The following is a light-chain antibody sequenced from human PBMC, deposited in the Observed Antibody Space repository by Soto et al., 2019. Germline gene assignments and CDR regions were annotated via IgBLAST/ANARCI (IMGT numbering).Light chain of an antibody. CDR3: QQSYSTPRT. Sequence: DIQMARSPSSLSASVGDRFTITWRASQSISSYLNWYQQKPGKAPKLLIYAASSLQSGVPSRFSGSGSGTDFTLTISSLQPEDFATYYCQQSYSTPRTFGQGTKVDI. V-gene: IGKV1-39*01. CDR2: AAS. J-gene: IGKJ1*01. CDR1: QSISSY.